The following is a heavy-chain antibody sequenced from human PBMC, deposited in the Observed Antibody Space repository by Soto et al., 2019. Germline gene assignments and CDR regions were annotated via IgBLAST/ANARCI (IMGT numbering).Heavy chain of an antibody. J-gene: IGHJ3*02. CDR3: ASQPLGIAVAGSDI. V-gene: IGHV1-69*12. CDR1: GGTFSSYA. CDR2: IIPIFGTA. D-gene: IGHD6-19*01. Sequence: QVQLVQSGAEVKKPGSSVKVSCKASGGTFSSYAISWVRQAPGQGLEWMGGIIPIFGTANYAQKFQGRVTISADESTSTAYMELSSLRSEGTAVYYCASQPLGIAVAGSDIWGQGTMVTVSS.